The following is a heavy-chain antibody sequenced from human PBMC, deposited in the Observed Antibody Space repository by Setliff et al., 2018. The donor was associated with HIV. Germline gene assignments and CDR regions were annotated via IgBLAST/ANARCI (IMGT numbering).Heavy chain of an antibody. J-gene: IGHJ3*02. D-gene: IGHD2-8*01. CDR3: ARHSPNVGVRGDAFDI. CDR2: IHYSGAT. Sequence: PSETLSLTCTVSGGSISGYYWSWIRQPPGKGLEWIGYIHYSGATNYNPSLKSRVTMSLDTSRTQFSLRLSSVTAADTAVYYCARHSPNVGVRGDAFDIWGQGTVVTVSS. CDR1: GGSISGYY. V-gene: IGHV4-59*08.